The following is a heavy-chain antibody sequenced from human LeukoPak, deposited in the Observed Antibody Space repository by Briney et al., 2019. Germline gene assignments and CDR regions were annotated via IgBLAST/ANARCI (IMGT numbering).Heavy chain of an antibody. J-gene: IGHJ6*02. CDR2: ISHDGGNE. CDR1: GFTFSRYG. D-gene: IGHD4-11*01. V-gene: IGHV3-30-3*01. Sequence: GRSLRLSCAASGFTFSRYGMHWVRQAPGKGLEWVAVISHDGGNEYYADSVKGRFTISRDNSKNTLCLQMDSLRAEDTAVYYCAKDSSTSNPYYGLDVWGQGTTVTVSS. CDR3: AKDSSTSNPYYGLDV.